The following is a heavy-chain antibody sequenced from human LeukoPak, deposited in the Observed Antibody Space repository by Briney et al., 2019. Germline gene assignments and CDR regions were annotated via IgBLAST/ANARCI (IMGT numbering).Heavy chain of an antibody. V-gene: IGHV3-30*18. CDR1: GFTFSSYG. CDR2: ISYDGSNK. CDR3: AKEGPAAPTWRMDV. J-gene: IGHJ6*02. Sequence: PGGSLRLSCAASGFTFSSYGMHWVRQAPGKGLEWLAVISYDGSNKYYADSVKGRFTISRDNSKNTLYLQMNSLRAEDTAVYYCAKEGPAAPTWRMDVWGQGTTVTVSS. D-gene: IGHD2-2*01.